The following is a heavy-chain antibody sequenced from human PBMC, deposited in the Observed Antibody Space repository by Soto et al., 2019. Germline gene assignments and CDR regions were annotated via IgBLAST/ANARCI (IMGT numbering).Heavy chain of an antibody. CDR1: GGSISSYY. J-gene: IGHJ5*02. CDR3: ARSGWVATRVNWFDP. Sequence: SETLSLTCTVSGGSISSYYWSWIRQPPGKGLEWIGYTYYSGSTNYNPSLKSRFTISVDTSKNQFSLKLSSVTAADTAVYYCARSGWVATRVNWFDPWGQGTLVTVSS. CDR2: TYYSGST. D-gene: IGHD5-12*01. V-gene: IGHV4-59*01.